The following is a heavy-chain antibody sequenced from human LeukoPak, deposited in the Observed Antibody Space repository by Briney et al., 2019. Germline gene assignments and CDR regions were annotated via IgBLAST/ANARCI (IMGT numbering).Heavy chain of an antibody. J-gene: IGHJ4*02. CDR1: GFTFSSYG. CDR2: IWYDGSNK. Sequence: GGSLRLSCAASGFTFSSYGMHWVRQAPGKGLEWVAVIWYDGSNKYYADSVEGRFTISRDNSKNTLYLQMNSLRAEDTAVYYCAKGVGDSSGLFDYWGQGTLVTVSS. CDR3: AKGVGDSSGLFDY. V-gene: IGHV3-33*06. D-gene: IGHD3-22*01.